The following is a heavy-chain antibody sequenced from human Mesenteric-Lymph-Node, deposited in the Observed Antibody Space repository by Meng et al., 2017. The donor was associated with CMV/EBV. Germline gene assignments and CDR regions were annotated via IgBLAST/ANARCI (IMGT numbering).Heavy chain of an antibody. D-gene: IGHD2-21*01. CDR1: GGSISSYY. CDR2: IYYSGST. CDR3: ARDRGPLWWPE. J-gene: IGHJ4*02. V-gene: IGHV4-59*01. Sequence: GSLRLSCTVSGGSISSYYWSWNRQHPGKGLEWIGYIYYSGSTNYNPSLKSRVTISVDTSKNQFSLKLSSVTAADTAVYYCARDRGPLWWPEWGQGTLVTVSS.